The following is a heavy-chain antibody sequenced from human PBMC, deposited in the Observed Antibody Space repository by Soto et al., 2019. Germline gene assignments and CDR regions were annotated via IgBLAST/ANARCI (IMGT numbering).Heavy chain of an antibody. CDR1: GHSSTGNY. CDR3: ARSLIRFLERVPDNYYYGMDV. D-gene: IGHD3-3*01. V-gene: IGHV1-2*02. J-gene: IGHJ6*02. Sequence: ASVKVSCKASGHSSTGNYMHWVRQAPGQGLEWMGWINPNSGGTNYAQKFQGRVNMTRDTSIRTVYMELSRLRSDDTAVYYCARSLIRFLERVPDNYYYGMDVWGQGTAVTVSS. CDR2: INPNSGGT.